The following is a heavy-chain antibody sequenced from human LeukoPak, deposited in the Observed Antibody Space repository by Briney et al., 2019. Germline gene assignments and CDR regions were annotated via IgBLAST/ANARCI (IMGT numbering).Heavy chain of an antibody. CDR1: GGSISSYY. CDR2: IYYSGST. V-gene: IGHV4-59*12. D-gene: IGHD1-26*01. J-gene: IGHJ3*02. CDR3: ARSWESGSYANGAFDI. Sequence: SETLSLTCTVSGGSISSYYWSWIRQPPGKGLEWIGYIYYSGSTNYNPSLKSRVTISVDTSKNQFSLKLSSVTAADTAVYYCARSWESGSYANGAFDIWGQGTMVTVSS.